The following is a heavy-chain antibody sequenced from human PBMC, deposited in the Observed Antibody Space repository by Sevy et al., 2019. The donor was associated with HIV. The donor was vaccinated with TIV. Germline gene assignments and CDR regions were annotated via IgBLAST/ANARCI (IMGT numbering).Heavy chain of an antibody. J-gene: IGHJ5*02. CDR3: AKDFGFDIVVVRASNWFDP. CDR2: ISGSGGGT. CDR1: GFIFNNFA. Sequence: GGSLRLSCAASGFIFNNFAMNWVRQAPGKGLEWVSGISGSGGGTYYADSVKGRFTISRDNSKNTLYLQMHRLRVDDTAVYYCAKDFGFDIVVVRASNWFDPWGQGTLVTVSS. D-gene: IGHD2-2*01. V-gene: IGHV3-23*01.